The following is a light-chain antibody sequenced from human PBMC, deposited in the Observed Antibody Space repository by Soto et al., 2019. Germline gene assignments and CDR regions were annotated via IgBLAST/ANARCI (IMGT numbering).Light chain of an antibody. CDR2: GVS. Sequence: EMVLSQSPGTLSLSPGERATLSCRASQSVNSNYLAWYQHKPGQAPTLVIYGVSTRATGIPERFSGSGSGTDFTLTISRLEHEDFAVYYCQQYGDSSRLTFGGGTKVEI. V-gene: IGKV3-20*01. J-gene: IGKJ4*01. CDR3: QQYGDSSRLT. CDR1: QSVNSNY.